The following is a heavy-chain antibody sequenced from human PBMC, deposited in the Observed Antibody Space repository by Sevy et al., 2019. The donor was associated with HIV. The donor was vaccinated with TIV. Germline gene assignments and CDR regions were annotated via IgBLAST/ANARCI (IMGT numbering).Heavy chain of an antibody. Sequence: GGSLRLSCAASEFTFSAYWMTWILQAPGKGLEWVANIKQDGSEKYYGDSVKGRFTISRDNAKNSLYLQMNSLRVEDTAVSYCAGGGALDYWGQGTLVTVSS. V-gene: IGHV3-7*01. CDR1: EFTFSAYW. CDR2: IKQDGSEK. J-gene: IGHJ4*02. CDR3: AGGGALDY. D-gene: IGHD1-26*01.